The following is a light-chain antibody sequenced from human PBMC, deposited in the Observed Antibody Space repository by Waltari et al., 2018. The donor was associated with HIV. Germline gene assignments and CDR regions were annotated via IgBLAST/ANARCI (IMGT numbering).Light chain of an antibody. J-gene: IGLJ1*01. CDR1: SSYVGGYSY. CDR3: CSYAGSYTSPYV. V-gene: IGLV2-11*01. Sequence: QSALTQPRSVSGSPGQSVPISCPGTSSYVGGYSYVSRYQQHPGKAPKLMIYDVSKRPSGVPDRFSGSKSGNTASLTISGLQAEDEADYYCCSYAGSYTSPYVFGTGTKVTVL. CDR2: DVS.